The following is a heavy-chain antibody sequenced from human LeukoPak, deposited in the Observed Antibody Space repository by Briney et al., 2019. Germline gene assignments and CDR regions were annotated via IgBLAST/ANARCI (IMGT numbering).Heavy chain of an antibody. Sequence: GGSLRLSCAASGFTFSSYAMYWVRQAPGKGLEWVASIPSDGSNKYYADSVKGRFTISRDNTKNTLFLQMNSLRVEDTAVFYCARDSWGVSGYCDHWGQGTLVTVSS. CDR2: IPSDGSNK. J-gene: IGHJ4*02. CDR1: GFTFSSYA. CDR3: ARDSWGVSGYCDH. D-gene: IGHD3-3*01. V-gene: IGHV3-30-3*01.